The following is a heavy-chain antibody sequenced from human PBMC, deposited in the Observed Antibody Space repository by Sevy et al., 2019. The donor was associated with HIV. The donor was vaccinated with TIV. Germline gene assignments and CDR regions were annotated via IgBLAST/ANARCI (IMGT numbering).Heavy chain of an antibody. CDR3: AKVLARGVAVAGSAWGMDV. Sequence: GGSLRLSCAASGFTFRSYEFNWVRQAPGKGLQWISHISTGGAGGATIFYADSVKGRFTISRDKSQNTLYLQMNSLRAEDTAVYYCAKVLARGVAVAGSAWGMDVWGQGTTVTVSS. CDR2: ISTGGAGGATI. V-gene: IGHV3-48*03. CDR1: GFTFRSYE. J-gene: IGHJ6*02. D-gene: IGHD6-19*01.